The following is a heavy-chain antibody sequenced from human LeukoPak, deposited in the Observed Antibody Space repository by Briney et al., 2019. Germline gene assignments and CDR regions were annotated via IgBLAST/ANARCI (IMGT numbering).Heavy chain of an antibody. CDR1: GFTDGNNY. CDR3: ARDPPAVSINTYA. J-gene: IGHJ4*02. Sequence: GGTLRLFCAASGFTDGNNYMNWVRQAPGKGLEWGSHIFSHGETSYADSVKGRFTISRDNSKNSLYLQMNGLRVEETAVYYCARDPPAVSINTYAWGQGTLVTVSS. V-gene: IGHV3-66*01. CDR2: IFSHGET. D-gene: IGHD2-8*01.